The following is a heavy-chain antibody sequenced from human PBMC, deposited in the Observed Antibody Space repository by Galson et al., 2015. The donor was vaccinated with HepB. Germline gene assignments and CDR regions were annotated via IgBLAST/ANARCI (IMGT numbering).Heavy chain of an antibody. J-gene: IGHJ6*02. CDR3: ARDGHGQQQLVKGYYYYYYGMDV. V-gene: IGHV1-18*01. CDR1: GYTFTSYG. CDR2: ISAYNGNT. Sequence: SVKVSCKASGYTFTSYGISWVRQAPGQGLEWMGWISAYNGNTNYAQKLQGRVTMTTDTSTSTAYMELRSLRSDDTAVYYCARDGHGQQQLVKGYYYYYYGMDVWGQGTTVTVSS. D-gene: IGHD6-13*01.